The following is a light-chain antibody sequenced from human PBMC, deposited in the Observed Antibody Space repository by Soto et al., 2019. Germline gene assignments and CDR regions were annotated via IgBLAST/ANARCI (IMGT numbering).Light chain of an antibody. J-gene: IGKJ1*01. V-gene: IGKV3-15*01. CDR3: QQYSIWRT. Sequence: EIVLTQSPGTLSLSPGERVTLSGRASESVSTNLAWYQQKAGQAPRLLIYGASTRATGIPARFSGSGSGTEFTLTISSLQSEDFAVYYCQQYSIWRTFGQGTKVDI. CDR2: GAS. CDR1: ESVSTN.